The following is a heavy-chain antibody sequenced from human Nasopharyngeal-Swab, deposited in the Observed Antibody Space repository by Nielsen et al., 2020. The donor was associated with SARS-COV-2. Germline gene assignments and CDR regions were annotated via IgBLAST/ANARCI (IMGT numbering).Heavy chain of an antibody. CDR1: GGTFSSYA. CDR3: ASPQGGYSYGPYYYYGMDV. V-gene: IGHV1-69*04. Sequence: SVKVSCKASGGTFSSYAISWVRQAPGQGLEWMGRIIPILGIANYAQRFQGRVTITADKSTSTAYMELSSLRSEDTAVYYCASPQGGYSYGPYYYYGMDVWGQGTTVTVSS. J-gene: IGHJ6*02. CDR2: IIPILGIA. D-gene: IGHD5-18*01.